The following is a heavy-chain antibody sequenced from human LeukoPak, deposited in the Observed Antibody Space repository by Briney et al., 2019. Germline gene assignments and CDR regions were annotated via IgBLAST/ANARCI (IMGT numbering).Heavy chain of an antibody. CDR2: ISSSSSTI. Sequence: GGSLRLSCAASGFTFSSYSMNWVRQAPGKGLEWVSYISSSSSTIYYADSVKGRFTISRDNAKNSLYLQMNSLRAEDTAVYYCARDLTLTTLDYWGQGTLVTVSS. V-gene: IGHV3-48*01. D-gene: IGHD4-17*01. J-gene: IGHJ4*02. CDR1: GFTFSSYS. CDR3: ARDLTLTTLDY.